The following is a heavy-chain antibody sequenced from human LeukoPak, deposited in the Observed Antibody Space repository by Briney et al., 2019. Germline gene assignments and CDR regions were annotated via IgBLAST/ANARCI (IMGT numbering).Heavy chain of an antibody. V-gene: IGHV4-59*01. D-gene: IGHD4-23*01. CDR3: ARDAYGGNSWGWFDP. J-gene: IGHJ5*02. CDR2: VYYTGFT. CDR1: GDSISSYY. Sequence: SETLSLTCTVSGDSISSYYWSWIRQPPGKGLEWIGYVYYTGFTHYNPSLESRVTISVDTSKKQFSLRLNSVTAADTAVYYCARDAYGGNSWGWFDPWGQGTLVTVSS.